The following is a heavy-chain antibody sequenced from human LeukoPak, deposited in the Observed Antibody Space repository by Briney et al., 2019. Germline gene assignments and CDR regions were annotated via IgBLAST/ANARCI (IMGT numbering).Heavy chain of an antibody. CDR3: ARVPYDSSGYLDY. Sequence: TLSLTCTLSGGSISSGGYYWSWIRQHPGKGVEWFVYIYYSWSNYYNPSLKSRVTISVDTSKNQFSLKLSSVTAADTAVYYCARVPYDSSGYLDYWGQGTLVTVSS. J-gene: IGHJ4*02. CDR2: IYYSWSN. CDR1: GGSISSGGYY. V-gene: IGHV4-31*03. D-gene: IGHD3-22*01.